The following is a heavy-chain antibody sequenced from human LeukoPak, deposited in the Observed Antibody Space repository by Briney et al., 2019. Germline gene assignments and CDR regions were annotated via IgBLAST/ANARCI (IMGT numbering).Heavy chain of an antibody. V-gene: IGHV3-23*01. CDR2: ISGSGSST. CDR1: GFTFSSYA. CDR3: ARDRLGQQLVAY. J-gene: IGHJ4*02. D-gene: IGHD6-13*01. Sequence: GGSLRLSCAASGFTFSSYAMSWVRQAPGKGLEWVSAISGSGSSTYYADSVKGRFTISRDNAKDSLYLQMNSLRAEDTAVYYCARDRLGQQLVAYWGQGTLVTVSS.